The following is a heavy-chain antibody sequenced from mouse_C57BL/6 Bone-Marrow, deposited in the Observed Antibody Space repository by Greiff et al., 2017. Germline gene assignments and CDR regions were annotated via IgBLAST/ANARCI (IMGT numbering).Heavy chain of an antibody. Sequence: EVQLVESGAERVKPGASVKLSCTASGFNIKDYYMHWVKQRTEQGLEWIGRIDPEDGETKYAPKFQGKATITADTSSNTAYLQLSSLTSEDTAVYYCAPIYDGYYKFAYCAQGTLVTVSA. J-gene: IGHJ3*01. V-gene: IGHV14-2*01. D-gene: IGHD2-3*01. CDR2: IDPEDGET. CDR3: APIYDGYYKFAY. CDR1: GFNIKDYY.